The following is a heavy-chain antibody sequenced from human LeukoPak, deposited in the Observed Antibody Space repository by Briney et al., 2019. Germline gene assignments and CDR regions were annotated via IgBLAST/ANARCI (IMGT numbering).Heavy chain of an antibody. J-gene: IGHJ3*02. CDR1: GGSISSYY. D-gene: IGHD5-18*01. CDR3: ARDTVYSYGWREGRRAFDI. V-gene: IGHV4-4*07. Sequence: PSETLSLTCTVSGGSISSYYWSWIRQPAGKGLEWIGRTYTSGSTNYNPSLKSRVTMSVDTSKNQFSLKLSSVTAADTAVYYCARDTVYSYGWREGRRAFDIWGQGTMVTVSS. CDR2: TYTSGST.